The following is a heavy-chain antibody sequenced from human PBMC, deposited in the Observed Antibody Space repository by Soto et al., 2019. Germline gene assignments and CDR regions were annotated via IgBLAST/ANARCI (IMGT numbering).Heavy chain of an antibody. CDR2: IYPRDSDI. J-gene: IGHJ4*02. V-gene: IGHV5-51*01. Sequence: GSLKISCKVCGDSFTVFWLGWVRQMPGKGLEWVASIYPRDSDIRYNPSFQGQVTISADRSTTTAYLQWSSLKASDNAIYYCARPHTLDSRGWYDGGQGTLGTVSS. CDR1: GDSFTVFW. CDR3: ARPHTLDSRGWYD. D-gene: IGHD6-19*01.